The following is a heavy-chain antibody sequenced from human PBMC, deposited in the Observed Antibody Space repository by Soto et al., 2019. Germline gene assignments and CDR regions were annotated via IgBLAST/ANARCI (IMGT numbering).Heavy chain of an antibody. CDR2: IWYDGSNK. J-gene: IGHJ4*02. CDR1: GFTFSSYG. V-gene: IGHV3-33*01. D-gene: IGHD2-8*01. CDR3: ASGRYCTNGVCYPSLAFFDY. Sequence: GGSLRLSCAASGFTFSSYGMHWVRQAPGKGLEWVAVIWYDGSNKYYADSVKGRFTISRDNSKNTLYLQMNSLRAEDTAVYYCASGRYCTNGVCYPSLAFFDYWGQGTLVTVSS.